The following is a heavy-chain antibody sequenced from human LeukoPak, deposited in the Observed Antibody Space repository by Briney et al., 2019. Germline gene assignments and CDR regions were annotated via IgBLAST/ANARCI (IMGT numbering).Heavy chain of an antibody. J-gene: IGHJ4*02. Sequence: GGSLRLSCTASDFTFSSYGMSWVRQAPGKGLEWVSAISGSGGSTYYADSVKGRFTISRDNSKNTLYLQMNSLRAEDTAVYYCAKAHSSGYYPGGRGDYFDYWGQGTLVTVSS. CDR2: ISGSGGST. V-gene: IGHV3-23*01. CDR1: DFTFSSYG. CDR3: AKAHSSGYYPGGRGDYFDY. D-gene: IGHD3-22*01.